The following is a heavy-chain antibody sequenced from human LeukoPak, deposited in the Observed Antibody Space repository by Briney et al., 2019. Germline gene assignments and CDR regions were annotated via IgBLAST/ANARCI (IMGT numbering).Heavy chain of an antibody. CDR1: GFTFSSYE. CDR3: ARYDRSGYYYYYYGMDV. V-gene: IGHV3-48*03. Sequence: GGSLRLSCAASGFTFSSYEMNWVRQAPGKGLEWVSYISSSGSTIYYADSVKGRFTISRNNAKNSLYLQMNSLRAEDTAVYYCARYDRSGYYYYYYGMDVWGQGTTVTVSS. J-gene: IGHJ6*02. D-gene: IGHD3-22*01. CDR2: ISSSGSTI.